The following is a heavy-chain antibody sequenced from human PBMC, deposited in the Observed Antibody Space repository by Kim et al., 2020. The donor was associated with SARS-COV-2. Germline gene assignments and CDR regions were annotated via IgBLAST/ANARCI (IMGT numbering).Heavy chain of an antibody. CDR1: GFTFRWYT. V-gene: IGHV3-21*01. J-gene: IGHJ4*02. CDR2: ISGSTGNM. Sequence: GGSLRLSYATSGFTFRWYTMNWVRQAPGRGLEWVSSISGSTGNMYYADSVQGRFTISRDNAKNSVSLQMNGLRVEDSGVYYCARTEAVAGRDWGQGTLVT. D-gene: IGHD6-19*01. CDR3: ARTEAVAGRD.